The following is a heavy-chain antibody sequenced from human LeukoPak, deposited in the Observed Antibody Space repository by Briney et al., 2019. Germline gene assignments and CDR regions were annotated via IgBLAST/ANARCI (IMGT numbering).Heavy chain of an antibody. V-gene: IGHV4-61*02. CDR2: IYTSGST. J-gene: IGHJ4*02. CDR3: ARLVGPLEWLDLYYFDY. D-gene: IGHD3-3*01. Sequence: SETLSLTCTVSGGSISSGSYYWSWIRRPAGKGLEWIGRIYTSGSTNYNPSLKSRVTTSVDTSKNQFSLKLSSVTAADTAVYYCARLVGPLEWLDLYYFDYWGQGTLVTVSS. CDR1: GGSISSGSYY.